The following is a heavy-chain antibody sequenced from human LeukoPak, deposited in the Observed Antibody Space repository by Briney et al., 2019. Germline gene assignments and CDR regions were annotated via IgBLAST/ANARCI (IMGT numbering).Heavy chain of an antibody. Sequence: GSLRLSCAASGFTVSSNYMSWVRQAPGKGLEWVSSISSSSSYIYYADSVKGRFTISRDNAKNSLYLQMNSLRAEDTAVYYCASRGRWGQGTLVTVSS. J-gene: IGHJ4*02. V-gene: IGHV3-21*01. CDR2: ISSSSSYI. CDR3: ASRGR. CDR1: GFTVSSNY. D-gene: IGHD1-26*01.